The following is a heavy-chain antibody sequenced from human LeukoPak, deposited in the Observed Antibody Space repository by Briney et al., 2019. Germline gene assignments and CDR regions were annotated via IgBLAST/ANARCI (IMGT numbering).Heavy chain of an antibody. V-gene: IGHV3-30-3*01. CDR2: ISYDGSNK. J-gene: IGHJ4*02. D-gene: IGHD6-19*01. CDR3: ARVVEDRQWLVEYYFDY. Sequence: PGRSLRLSCAASGFTFSSYAMHWVRQAPGKGLEWVAVISYDGSNKYYADSVKGRFTVSRDNSKNTLYLQMNSLRAEDTAVYYCARVVEDRQWLVEYYFDYWGQGTLVTVSS. CDR1: GFTFSSYA.